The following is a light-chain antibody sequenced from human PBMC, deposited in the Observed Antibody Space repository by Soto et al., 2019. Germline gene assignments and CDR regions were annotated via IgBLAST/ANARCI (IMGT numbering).Light chain of an antibody. CDR1: SSNIGSNT. V-gene: IGLV1-44*01. J-gene: IGLJ1*01. Sequence: QSVLTQPPSASGTPGQRVTISCSGSSSNIGSNTVNWYQQLPGTAPKLLIYSNNQRPSGVPDRFSGSKSGTSASLAISGLQSEDEADYYCAAWDDSMNGYGFGTGTTVTVL. CDR3: AAWDDSMNGYG. CDR2: SNN.